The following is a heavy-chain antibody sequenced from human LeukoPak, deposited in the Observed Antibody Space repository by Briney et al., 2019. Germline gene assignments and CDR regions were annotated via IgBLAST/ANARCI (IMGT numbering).Heavy chain of an antibody. V-gene: IGHV3-21*01. Sequence: GGSLRLSCAASGFTFSSYSMNWVRQAPGKGLEWVSSISSSSSYIYYADSVKGRFTISRDNAKNPLYLQMNSLRAEDTAVYYCARPEGFDAFDIWGQGTMVTVSS. CDR2: ISSSSSYI. CDR1: GFTFSSYS. CDR3: ARPEGFDAFDI. J-gene: IGHJ3*02.